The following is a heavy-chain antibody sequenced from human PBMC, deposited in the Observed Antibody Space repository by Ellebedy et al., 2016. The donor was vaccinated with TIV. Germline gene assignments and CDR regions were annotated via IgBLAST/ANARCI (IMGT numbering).Heavy chain of an antibody. Sequence: GESLKISCAASGFTFSPYAMAWVRQAPGKGLEWVSGIVGSGAEKYADSVKCRFTISRDNSKRTVDLQMRSVRAEDTAVYFCAKDRTSGDGYWVFDSWGQGTMVSVSS. V-gene: IGHV3-23*01. CDR3: AKDRTSGDGYWVFDS. CDR2: IVGSGA. J-gene: IGHJ4*02. D-gene: IGHD2-21*02. CDR1: GFTFSPYA.